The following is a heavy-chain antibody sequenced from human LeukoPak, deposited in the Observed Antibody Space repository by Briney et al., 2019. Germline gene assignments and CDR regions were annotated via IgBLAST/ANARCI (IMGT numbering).Heavy chain of an antibody. CDR2: IYYSGST. CDR1: GGSISSSSYY. D-gene: IGHD3-16*01. V-gene: IGHV4-39*07. CDR3: AREFSNSLWGSSPDS. J-gene: IGHJ4*02. Sequence: SETLSLTCTVSGGSISSSSYYWGWIRQPPGKGLEWIGSIYYSGSTYYNPSLKSRVTISVDTSKNQFSLKLSSVTAEDTAVYYCAREFSNSLWGSSPDSWGQGTLVTVSS.